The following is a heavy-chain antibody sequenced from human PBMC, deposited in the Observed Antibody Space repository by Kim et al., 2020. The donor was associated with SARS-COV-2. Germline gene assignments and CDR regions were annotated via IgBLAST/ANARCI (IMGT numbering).Heavy chain of an antibody. CDR1: GGSITSNHW. D-gene: IGHD6-19*01. J-gene: IGHJ6*02. CDR2: IYDSGTT. Sequence: SETLSLTCGVSGGSITSNHWWNWVRQPPGKGLEWIGEIYDSGTTNYNPSLKSRVTMSVDKSKKAFSLKLTSVTAADTAVYYCTRSRIAVAGYGMDVWGQGTTVTVSS. CDR3: TRSRIAVAGYGMDV. V-gene: IGHV4-4*02.